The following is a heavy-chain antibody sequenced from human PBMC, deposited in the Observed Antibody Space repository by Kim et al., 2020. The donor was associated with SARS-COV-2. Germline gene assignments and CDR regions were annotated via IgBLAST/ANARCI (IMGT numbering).Heavy chain of an antibody. Sequence: SETLSLTCTVSGGSISSGDYYWSWIRQHPGKGLEWIGYIYYSGNTFYNPSLKSRVTISVDTSKNQFSLKLSSVTAADTAVYYCARERYCGGGTCPWSTPPGSMDVWGQGTTVTVSS. CDR3: ARERYCGGGTCPWSTPPGSMDV. V-gene: IGHV4-31*03. CDR2: IYYSGNT. D-gene: IGHD2-15*01. J-gene: IGHJ6*02. CDR1: GGSISSGDYY.